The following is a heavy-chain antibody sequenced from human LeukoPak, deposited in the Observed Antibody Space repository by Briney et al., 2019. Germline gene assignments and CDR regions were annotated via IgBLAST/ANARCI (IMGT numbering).Heavy chain of an antibody. CDR3: ARHTTFLGHFGH. V-gene: IGHV4-4*07. Sequence: SETLFLTCIVFGGSISSYYWRWIRQPAGKGLEWIERIYTSGSTNYNPSLKSRVTISVDTTNNQFSLKLSSVTAADTAVYYCARHTTFLGHFGHWGQGILVTVSS. J-gene: IGHJ4*02. CDR2: IYTSGST. D-gene: IGHD3-3*01. CDR1: GGSISSYY.